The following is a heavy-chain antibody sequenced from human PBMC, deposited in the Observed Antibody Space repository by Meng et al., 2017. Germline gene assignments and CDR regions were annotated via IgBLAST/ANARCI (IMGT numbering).Heavy chain of an antibody. J-gene: IGHJ3*02. D-gene: IGHD3-22*01. CDR1: GFTFSSYE. CDR3: AKDYNYYDSSGYYYGPTDAFDI. CDR2: ISSSGSTI. V-gene: IGHV3-48*03. Sequence: GESLKISCAASGFTFSSYEMNWVRQAPGKGLEWVSYISSSGSTIYYADSVKGRFTISRDNAKNSLYLQMNSLRAEDTAVYYCAKDYNYYDSSGYYYGPTDAFDIWGQGTMVTVSS.